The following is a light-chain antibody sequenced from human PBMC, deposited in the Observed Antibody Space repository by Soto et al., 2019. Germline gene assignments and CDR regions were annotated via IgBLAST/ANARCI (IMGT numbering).Light chain of an antibody. V-gene: IGKV3-11*01. CDR1: QRIDKY. J-gene: IGKJ2*01. Sequence: EIVLTQSPATLSLSPGEGATLSCRASQRIDKYSAWYQQKPGQAPRLLIYDTSNRATGIPARFSGSGSETDFTLTISSLEPEYFAVYYCPHRSTVGVGTKLEIK. CDR3: PHRST. CDR2: DTS.